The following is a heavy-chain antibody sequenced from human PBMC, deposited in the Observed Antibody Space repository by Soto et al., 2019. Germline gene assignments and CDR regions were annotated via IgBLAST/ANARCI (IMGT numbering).Heavy chain of an antibody. V-gene: IGHV3-30*18. D-gene: IGHD6-19*01. Sequence: QVQLVESGGGGVQPGRSLRLSCAASGFTFSSYGMHWVRQAPGKGLEWVAVISYDGRNKYYADSVKGRFTISRDNSKNTLYLQMSSLRPEDTAVYYCVKDGSSGWPYYYGMAVWGQGTTVTVSS. CDR3: VKDGSSGWPYYYGMAV. J-gene: IGHJ6*02. CDR2: ISYDGRNK. CDR1: GFTFSSYG.